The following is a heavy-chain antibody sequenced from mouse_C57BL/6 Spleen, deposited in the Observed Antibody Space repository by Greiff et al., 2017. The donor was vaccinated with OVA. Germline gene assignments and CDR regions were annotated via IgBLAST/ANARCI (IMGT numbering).Heavy chain of an antibody. V-gene: IGHV1-55*01. D-gene: IGHD1-1*01. CDR3: ARSGTVAMDY. CDR2: IYPGSGST. CDR1: GYTFTSYW. J-gene: IGHJ4*01. Sequence: VQLVESGAELVKPGASVTLSCKASGYTFTSYWITWVKQRPGQGLEWIGDIYPGSGSTNYNEKFKSKATLTVDTSSSTAYMQLSSLTSEDSAVYYCARSGTVAMDYWGQGTSVTVSA.